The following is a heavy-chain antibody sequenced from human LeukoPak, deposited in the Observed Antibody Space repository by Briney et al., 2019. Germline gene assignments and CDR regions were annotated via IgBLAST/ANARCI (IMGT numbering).Heavy chain of an antibody. CDR3: AKDRSYGSGTLYPLFDF. V-gene: IGHV3-74*01. CDR2: IYTDGTGT. Sequence: GGSLRLSCVGSGFTFSSYWMHWVRQVPGKGPVWVSRIYTDGTGTTYADSVKGRFTISRDNAKNTLYLQMNTLTAEDTAIYYCAKDRSYGSGTLYPLFDFRGLGTLVTVSS. D-gene: IGHD3-10*01. CDR1: GFTFSSYW. J-gene: IGHJ4*02.